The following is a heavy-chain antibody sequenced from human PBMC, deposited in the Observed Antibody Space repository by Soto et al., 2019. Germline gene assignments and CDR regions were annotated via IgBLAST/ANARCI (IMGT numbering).Heavy chain of an antibody. D-gene: IGHD3-3*01. CDR3: ARGPAVRTIFGALYI. V-gene: IGHV4-34*01. Sequence: SETLSLTCAVYVGSFSGYYSSWIRQPPGKGLEWIGEINHSGSTNYNPSLKSRVTISVDTSKNQFSLKLSSVTAADTAVYYCARGPAVRTIFGALYIWGQGTMVTVSS. J-gene: IGHJ3*02. CDR2: INHSGST. CDR1: VGSFSGYY.